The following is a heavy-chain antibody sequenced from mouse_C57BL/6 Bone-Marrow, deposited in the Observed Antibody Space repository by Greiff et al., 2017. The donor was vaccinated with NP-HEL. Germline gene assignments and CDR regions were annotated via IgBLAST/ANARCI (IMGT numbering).Heavy chain of an antibody. CDR3: AREIYYGNYVGAMDY. CDR2: IYPGDGDT. D-gene: IGHD2-1*01. CDR1: GYAFSSSW. V-gene: IGHV1-82*01. Sequence: VQLQQSGPELVKPGASVKISCKASGYAFSSSWMNWVKQRPGKGLEWIGRIYPGDGDTNYNGKFKGKATLTADKSSSTAYMQLSSLTSEDSAVYFCAREIYYGNYVGAMDYWGQGTSVTVSS. J-gene: IGHJ4*01.